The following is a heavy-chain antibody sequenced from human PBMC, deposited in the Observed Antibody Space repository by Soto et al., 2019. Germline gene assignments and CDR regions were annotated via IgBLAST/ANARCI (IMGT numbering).Heavy chain of an antibody. D-gene: IGHD5-12*01. CDR1: GDSVSSNTAS. Sequence: SQTLSLTCAISGDSVSSNTASWNWIRQSPSRGLEWLGRTYFRSKWYNDYAVSVKSRIIINPDTSNNQFSLQLNAVTPEDTAVYFCAKGDNLGPKTGYAFDPWGQGIMVTVSS. CDR3: AKGDNLGPKTGYAFDP. J-gene: IGHJ5*02. CDR2: TYFRSKWYN. V-gene: IGHV6-1*01.